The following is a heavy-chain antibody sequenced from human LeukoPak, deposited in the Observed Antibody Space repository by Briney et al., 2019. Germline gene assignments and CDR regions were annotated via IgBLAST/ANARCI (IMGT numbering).Heavy chain of an antibody. Sequence: GGSLRLSCAASGFTFSSYEMNWVRQAPGKGLEWVSYISSSGSTIYYADSVKGRFTISRDDAKNSLYLQMNSLRAEDTAVYYCAELGITMIGGVWGKGTTVTISS. D-gene: IGHD3-10*02. CDR2: ISSSGSTI. CDR3: AELGITMIGGV. CDR1: GFTFSSYE. J-gene: IGHJ6*04. V-gene: IGHV3-48*03.